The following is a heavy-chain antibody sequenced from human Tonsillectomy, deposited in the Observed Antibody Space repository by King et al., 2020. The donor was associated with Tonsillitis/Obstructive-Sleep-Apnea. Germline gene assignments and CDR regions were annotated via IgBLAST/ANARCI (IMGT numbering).Heavy chain of an antibody. CDR3: ARAFPGVDSSGFPPGGHFDY. J-gene: IGHJ4*02. D-gene: IGHD6-19*01. V-gene: IGHV1-18*01. CDR2: ISAYNGNT. Sequence: QLVQSGAEVKKPGASVKVSCKASGYTFTSYGINWVRQAPGQGLEWMTWISAYNGNTNYAQKLQGRVTMTTDTSTSTAYMELRSLRSDDTAVYYCARAFPGVDSSGFPPGGHFDYWGQGTLVTVSS. CDR1: GYTFTSYG.